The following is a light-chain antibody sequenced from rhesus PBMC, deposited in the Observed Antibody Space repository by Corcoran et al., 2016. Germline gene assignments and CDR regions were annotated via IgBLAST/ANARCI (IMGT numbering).Light chain of an antibody. Sequence: DIQMTQSPSSLSASVGDRVTITCRASQSISSWLDWYQQKPGKDPKLLIYKATSLQSGFPSRFSGSGSGTDFTLTISILQPEDFAPYYCLQYSSSPWTFGQGTKVEIK. CDR3: LQYSSSPWT. V-gene: IGKV1-22*01. CDR2: KAT. J-gene: IGKJ1*01. CDR1: QSISSW.